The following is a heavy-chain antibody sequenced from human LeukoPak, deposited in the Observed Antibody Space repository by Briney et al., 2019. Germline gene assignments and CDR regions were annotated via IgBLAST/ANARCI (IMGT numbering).Heavy chain of an antibody. J-gene: IGHJ5*02. Sequence: ASVKVSCKASGYAFTSYYMHWVRQAPGQGLEWMGIINPSGGSTSYAQKFQGRVTMTRDTSTSTVYMELSSLRSEDTAVYYCARVGSYAIREYNWFDPWGQGTLVTVSS. V-gene: IGHV1-46*01. CDR2: INPSGGST. CDR1: GYAFTSYY. CDR3: ARVGSYAIREYNWFDP. D-gene: IGHD2-8*01.